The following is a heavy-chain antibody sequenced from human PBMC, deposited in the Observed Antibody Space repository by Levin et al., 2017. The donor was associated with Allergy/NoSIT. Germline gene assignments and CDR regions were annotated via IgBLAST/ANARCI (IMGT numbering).Heavy chain of an antibody. CDR1: GFTFDDYA. CDR3: AKGFTIFGVVAENWFDP. J-gene: IGHJ5*02. Sequence: GGSLRLSCAASGFTFDDYAMHWVRQAPGKGLEWVSGISWNSGSIGYADSVKGRFTISRDNAKNSLYLQMNSLRAEDTALYYCAKGFTIFGVVAENWFDPWGQGTLVTVSS. V-gene: IGHV3-9*01. CDR2: ISWNSGSI. D-gene: IGHD3-3*01.